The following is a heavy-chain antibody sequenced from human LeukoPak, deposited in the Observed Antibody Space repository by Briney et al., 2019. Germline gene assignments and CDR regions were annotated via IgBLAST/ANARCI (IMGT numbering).Heavy chain of an antibody. J-gene: IGHJ4*02. CDR3: ATNFLGRGYSYVGHWGY. CDR2: FDPEDGET. V-gene: IGHV1-24*01. Sequence: ASVKVSCKVSGYTLTELSMHWVRQAPGKGLEWMGGFDPEDGETIYAQKFQGRVTMTEDTSTDTAYMGLSSLRSEDTAVYYCATNFLGRGYSYVGHWGYWGQGTLVTVSS. CDR1: GYTLTELS. D-gene: IGHD5-18*01.